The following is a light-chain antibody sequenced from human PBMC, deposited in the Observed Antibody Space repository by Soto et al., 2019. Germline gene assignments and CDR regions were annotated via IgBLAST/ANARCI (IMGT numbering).Light chain of an antibody. CDR1: STDVGGYNY. J-gene: IGLJ1*01. V-gene: IGLV2-8*01. CDR2: EVS. CDR3: KSYAGRNNSPDV. Sequence: QSALTQPPSASGSPGQSVTISCTGTSTDVGGYNYVSWYQQHPGKAPKLMIYEVSKRPSGVPDRFSGSKSGNTASLTVSGLQAEDEAEYYCKSYAGRNNSPDVFGTGTKLTVL.